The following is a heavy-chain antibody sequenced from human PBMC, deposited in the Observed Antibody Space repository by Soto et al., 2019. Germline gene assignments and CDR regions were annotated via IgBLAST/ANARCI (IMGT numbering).Heavy chain of an antibody. D-gene: IGHD2-15*01. V-gene: IGHV4-4*02. CDR2: IYHTGST. Sequence: ALETLSFTCTVSGTSISSTFWWTWVRQPPGKGLEWIGEIYHTGSTKYNPSLKSRVTISVDKANNQFSLELRTVTVADTAVYYCATLPPRIVVVKTELPTWGQGTLVTVSS. J-gene: IGHJ4*02. CDR1: GTSISSTFW. CDR3: ATLPPRIVVVKTELPT.